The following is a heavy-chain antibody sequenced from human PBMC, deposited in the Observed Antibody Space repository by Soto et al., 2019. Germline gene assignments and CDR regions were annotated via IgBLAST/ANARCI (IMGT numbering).Heavy chain of an antibody. D-gene: IGHD4-4*01. Sequence: QVQLEESGGGVVQPGRSLRLSCAASGFNFSNYNMHWVRQAPGKGLEWVALILHDGSNEYYADSVKGRFTISRDNSKNTLYLQMKSLRGEDKAVYYCAKSRDGYSFYFYYGMDVLGQGTTVTDAS. CDR2: ILHDGSNE. J-gene: IGHJ6*02. V-gene: IGHV3-30*18. CDR1: GFNFSNYN. CDR3: AKSRDGYSFYFYYGMDV.